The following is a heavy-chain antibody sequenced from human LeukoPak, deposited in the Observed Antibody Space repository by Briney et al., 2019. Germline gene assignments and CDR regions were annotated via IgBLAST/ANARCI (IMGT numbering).Heavy chain of an antibody. V-gene: IGHV3-23*01. CDR3: AKDQSSYYGWPTYGMDV. J-gene: IGHJ6*02. Sequence: HPGGSLRLSCAASGFTFSSYAMSWVRQAPGKGLEWVSAISGSGGSTYYADSVKGRFTISRDNSKNTLYLQMNSLRAEDTAVYYCAKDQSSYYGWPTYGMDVWGQGTTVTVSS. CDR2: ISGSGGST. D-gene: IGHD3-10*01. CDR1: GFTFSSYA.